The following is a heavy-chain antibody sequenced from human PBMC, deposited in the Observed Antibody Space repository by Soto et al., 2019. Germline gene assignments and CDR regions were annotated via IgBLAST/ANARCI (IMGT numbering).Heavy chain of an antibody. CDR3: ARSSIAPRLFMSPFDY. V-gene: IGHV4-39*01. D-gene: IGHD6-6*01. J-gene: IGHJ4*02. CDR1: VRTIPSSCHH. CDR2: IYYAGNT. Sequence: PSEPLSLTSIDSVRTIPSSCHHRGRVRQPPGQGLECIGNIYYAGNTYYNPSLKSRVTISLDTAKNQFSLRLSSVTAADTAVYYCARSSIAPRLFMSPFDYWGQG.